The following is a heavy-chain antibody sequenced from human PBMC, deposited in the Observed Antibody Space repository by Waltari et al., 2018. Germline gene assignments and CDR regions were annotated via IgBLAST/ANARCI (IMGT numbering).Heavy chain of an antibody. CDR2: IYHSGST. Sequence: QVQLQESGPGLVKPSETLSLTCTVSGYSISSGYYWGWIRQPPGKGLEWIGSIYHSGSTHSHPSLKSRVTISVDTSKNQFSLKLSSVTAADTAVYYCARDRLQYYYYSSGYGYWSQGTLVTVSS. CDR3: ARDRLQYYYYSSGYGY. CDR1: GYSISSGYY. V-gene: IGHV4-38-2*02. D-gene: IGHD3-22*01. J-gene: IGHJ4*02.